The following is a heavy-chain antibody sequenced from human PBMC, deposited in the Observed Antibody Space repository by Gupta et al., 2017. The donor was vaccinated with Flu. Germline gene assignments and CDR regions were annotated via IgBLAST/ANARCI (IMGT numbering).Heavy chain of an antibody. J-gene: IGHJ4*02. V-gene: IGHV4-30-4*08. CDR2: IDRNGSP. CDR3: ARGNQPVSRLES. D-gene: IGHD6-6*01. Sequence: QVQLRASGPGLVKPSQTLPLTCIVSGDSISSGDYYWSWVRQLPEKGLEWIGYIDRNGSPYYNPSMKGRIKMSVETSRNQFSLNMDSVTAADTAVYYCARGNQPVSRLESWSQGSLVTVSS. CDR1: GDSISSGDYY.